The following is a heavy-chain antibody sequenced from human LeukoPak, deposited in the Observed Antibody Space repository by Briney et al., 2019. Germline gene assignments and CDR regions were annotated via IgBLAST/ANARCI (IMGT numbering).Heavy chain of an antibody. D-gene: IGHD3-16*02. CDR2: ISYDGSNK. CDR1: GFTFSSYA. V-gene: IGHV3-30*04. Sequence: GGSLRLSCAASGFTFSSYAMHWVRQAPGKGLEWVAVISYDGSNKYYADSVKGRFTISRDNSKNTLYLQMNSLRAEDTAVYYCARDRSYSYLRYYYGMDVWGKGTTVTVSS. CDR3: ARDRSYSYLRYYYGMDV. J-gene: IGHJ6*04.